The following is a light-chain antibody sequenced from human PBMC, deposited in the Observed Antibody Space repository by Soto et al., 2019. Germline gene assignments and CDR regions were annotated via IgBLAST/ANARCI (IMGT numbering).Light chain of an antibody. CDR1: QSVLYTSNNKNY. CDR2: WAS. V-gene: IGKV4-1*01. Sequence: DIVMHQSPDSLAVSLGERSTINCKSSQSVLYTSNNKNYIAWYQQKSGQPPKLLIYWASTRESGVPDRFSGGGSGTDFTLTISSLQAEDVALYYCQQSYSVPIPFGQRTLLAIK. J-gene: IGKJ5*01. CDR3: QQSYSVPIP.